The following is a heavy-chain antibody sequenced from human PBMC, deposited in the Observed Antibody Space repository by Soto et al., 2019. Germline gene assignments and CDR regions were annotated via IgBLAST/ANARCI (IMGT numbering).Heavy chain of an antibody. CDR2: IYYSGST. Sequence: QVQLQESGPGLVKPSQTLSLTCTVSGGSISSGGYYWRWIRQHPGKGLEWIGYIYYSGSTYYNPSLKSRVTISVDTSKNQCSLKLSSVTAADTAVYYCARASHYDILTSIIAYFDYWGQGTLVTVSS. CDR3: ARASHYDILTSIIAYFDY. J-gene: IGHJ4*02. V-gene: IGHV4-31*03. D-gene: IGHD3-9*01. CDR1: GGSISSGGYY.